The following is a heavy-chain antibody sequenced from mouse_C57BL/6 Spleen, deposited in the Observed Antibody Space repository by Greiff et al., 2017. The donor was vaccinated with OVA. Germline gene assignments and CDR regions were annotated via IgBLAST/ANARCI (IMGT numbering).Heavy chain of an antibody. CDR1: GFTFSSYA. Sequence: EVKLVESGGGLVKPGGSLKLSCAASGFTFSSYAMSWVRQTPEKRLEWVATISDGGSYTYYPDNVKGRFTISRDNAKNNLYLQMSHLKSEDTAMYYCARSGRDLYFDYWGQGTTLTVSS. CDR2: ISDGGSYT. J-gene: IGHJ2*01. CDR3: ARSGRDLYFDY. D-gene: IGHD1-3*01. V-gene: IGHV5-4*03.